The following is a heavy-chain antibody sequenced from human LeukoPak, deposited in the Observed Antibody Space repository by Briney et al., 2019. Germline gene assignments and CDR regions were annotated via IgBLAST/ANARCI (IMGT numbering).Heavy chain of an antibody. D-gene: IGHD1-26*01. V-gene: IGHV3-7*03. Sequence: GGSLRLSCGTSGFSFNIYWMTWVRQAPEKGLEWGATINNEGGEPFYVDSVKGRFTISRDNAKDSLYLQMNSLRAEDMALYYCAKDVGAKARYYFDYWGQGTLVTVSS. CDR2: INNEGGEP. J-gene: IGHJ4*02. CDR3: AKDVGAKARYYFDY. CDR1: GFSFNIYW.